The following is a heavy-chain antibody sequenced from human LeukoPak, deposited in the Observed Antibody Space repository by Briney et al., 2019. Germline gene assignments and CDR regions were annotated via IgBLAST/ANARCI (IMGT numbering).Heavy chain of an antibody. CDR1: GGSISSYY. D-gene: IGHD2-15*01. CDR3: ARAQVVVAATLTQSTVGNNWFDP. V-gene: IGHV4-4*07. CDR2: IYTSGST. J-gene: IGHJ5*02. Sequence: PSETLSLTCTVSGGSISSYYWSWIRQPAGKGLEWIGRIYTSGSTNYNPSLKSRATMSVDTSKNQFSLKLSSVTAADTAVYYCARAQVVVAATLTQSTVGNNWFDPWGQGTLVTVSS.